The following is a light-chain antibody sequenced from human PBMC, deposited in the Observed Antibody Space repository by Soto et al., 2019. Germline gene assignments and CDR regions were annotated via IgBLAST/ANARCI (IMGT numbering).Light chain of an antibody. CDR3: QQYESYSLT. CDR1: QSIKTW. CDR2: DAS. J-gene: IGKJ1*01. V-gene: IGKV1-5*01. Sequence: GDRVTITCRASQSIKTWLAWYQRKPGRAPNLLIYDASSLQSGVPSRFSGSGSGTEFTLTISSLQPDDSATYYCQQYESYSLTFGPGTKVEIK.